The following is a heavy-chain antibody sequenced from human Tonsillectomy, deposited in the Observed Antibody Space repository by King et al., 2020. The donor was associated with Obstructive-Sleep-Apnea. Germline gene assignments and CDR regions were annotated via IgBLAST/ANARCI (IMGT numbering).Heavy chain of an antibody. CDR2: IYYSGST. CDR1: GGSISSGGYY. CDR3: ARCQGSDYYYGMDV. D-gene: IGHD6-6*01. J-gene: IGHJ6*02. V-gene: IGHV4-31*03. Sequence: QLQESGTGLVKPSETLSLTCTVSGGSISSGGYYWSWIRQHPGQGLEWIGYIYYSGSTYYNPSLKSRVTISVDTSKNQFSLKLSSVTAADTAVYYCARCQGSDYYYGMDVWGQGTTVTVSS.